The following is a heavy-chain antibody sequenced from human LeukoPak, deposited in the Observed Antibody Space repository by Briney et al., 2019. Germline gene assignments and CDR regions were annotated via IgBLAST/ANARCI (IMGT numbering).Heavy chain of an antibody. D-gene: IGHD3-3*01. J-gene: IGHJ6*03. V-gene: IGHV1-24*01. CDR3: ARDQIFGVVHHYYYYMDV. Sequence: ASVKVSCKVSGYTLTELSMHWVRQAPGKGLEWMGGFDPEDGETIYAQKFQGRVTMTRDTSTSTVYMELSSLRSEDTAVYYCARDQIFGVVHHYYYYMDVWGKGTTVTVSS. CDR1: GYTLTELS. CDR2: FDPEDGET.